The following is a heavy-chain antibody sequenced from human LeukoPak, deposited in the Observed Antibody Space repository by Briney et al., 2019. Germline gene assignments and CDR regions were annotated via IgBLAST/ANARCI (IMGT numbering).Heavy chain of an antibody. CDR3: ARAKTPYGSGSFGY. CDR1: GGSFSDYY. CDR2: INHSGST. J-gene: IGHJ4*02. V-gene: IGHV4-34*01. Sequence: PSETLSLTCAVYGGSFSDYYWSWIRQPPGKGLEWIGEINHSGSTNYNPSLKSRVTISVDTSKNQFSLKLSSVTAADTAVYYCARAKTPYGSGSFGYWGQGTLVTVSS. D-gene: IGHD3-10*01.